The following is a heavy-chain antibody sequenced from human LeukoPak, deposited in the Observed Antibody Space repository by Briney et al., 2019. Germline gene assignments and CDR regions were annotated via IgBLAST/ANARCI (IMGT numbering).Heavy chain of an antibody. CDR3: ATDNCTSMVRGVKWCWFDP. J-gene: IGHJ5*02. V-gene: IGHV3-33*01. D-gene: IGHD3-10*01. Sequence: TGGSLRLSCAASGFTFSSFGMHWVRQAPGKGLEWVAVIWYGGSDKYYADSVKGRFTISRDNSKNTLFLQMNSLRAEDTAVYYCATDNCTSMVRGVKWCWFDPWGQGTLVTVSS. CDR2: IWYGGSDK. CDR1: GFTFSSFG.